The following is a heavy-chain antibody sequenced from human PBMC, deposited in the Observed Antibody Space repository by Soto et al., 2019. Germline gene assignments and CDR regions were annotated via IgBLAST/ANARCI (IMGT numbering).Heavy chain of an antibody. D-gene: IGHD6-13*01. CDR1: GYTFTSYA. V-gene: IGHV1-3*01. J-gene: IGHJ4*02. Sequence: ASVKVSCKASGYTFTSYAMLWVRQAPGQRLEWMGWINAGNGNTKYSQKFQGRVTITRDTSASTAYMELSSLRSEDTAVYYCARDAGIEGYFDYWGQGTLVTVSS. CDR2: INAGNGNT. CDR3: ARDAGIEGYFDY.